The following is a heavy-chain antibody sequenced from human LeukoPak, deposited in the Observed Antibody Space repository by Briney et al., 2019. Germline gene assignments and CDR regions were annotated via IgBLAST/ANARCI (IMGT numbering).Heavy chain of an antibody. V-gene: IGHV3-48*02. CDR2: IITGSLTI. Sequence: GGSLRLSCAASGFTFSSYSMNWVRQAPGKGLEWVSFIITGSLTIYYADSVKGRFTISRDDARNSLYLQMNRLRDEDTAVYYCARQVAATDFDFWGQGTLVTVSS. J-gene: IGHJ4*02. D-gene: IGHD2-15*01. CDR3: ARQVAATDFDF. CDR1: GFTFSSYS.